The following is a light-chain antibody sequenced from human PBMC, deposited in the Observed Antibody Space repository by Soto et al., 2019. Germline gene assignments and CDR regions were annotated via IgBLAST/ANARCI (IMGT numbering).Light chain of an antibody. J-gene: IGKJ2*01. Sequence: DIQVTQSPSSLSASVGDRVTISCRASQSISTYLNWYQHKPGKAPKLLIHAASSLRSGVPPRFSGSGSGTDFTLTISSLQPEDFATYYCQQSYSSPYTFGQGTKLEIK. V-gene: IGKV1-39*01. CDR1: QSISTY. CDR3: QQSYSSPYT. CDR2: AAS.